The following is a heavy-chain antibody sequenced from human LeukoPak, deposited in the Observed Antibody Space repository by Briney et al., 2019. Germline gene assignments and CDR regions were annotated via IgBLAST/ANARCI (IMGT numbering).Heavy chain of an antibody. CDR2: IKSKADGETI. CDR3: STLTSRGLSDS. CDR1: GFTFTSYS. J-gene: IGHJ4*02. D-gene: IGHD1-20*01. V-gene: IGHV3-15*07. Sequence: GGSLRLSCAASGFTFTSYSMNWVRQAPGKGLEWVVRIKSKADGETIDYAAPVKGRFTFSRDDSKNMLYLQMNSLKSEDTAVYYCSTLTSRGLSDSWGQGTLVTVSS.